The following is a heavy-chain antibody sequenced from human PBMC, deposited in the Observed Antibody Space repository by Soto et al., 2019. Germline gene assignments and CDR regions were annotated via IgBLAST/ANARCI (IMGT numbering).Heavy chain of an antibody. Sequence: QVQLQQWGAGLLKPSETLSLTCAVYGGSFSGYYWSWIRQPPGKGLEWIGEINHSGSTNYNPSLKSRGTISVDTSKNQFSLKLSSVTAADTAVYYCASVTGVPAASMDVWGQGTTVTVSS. V-gene: IGHV4-34*01. CDR3: ASVTGVPAASMDV. CDR2: INHSGST. CDR1: GGSFSGYY. D-gene: IGHD2-2*01. J-gene: IGHJ6*02.